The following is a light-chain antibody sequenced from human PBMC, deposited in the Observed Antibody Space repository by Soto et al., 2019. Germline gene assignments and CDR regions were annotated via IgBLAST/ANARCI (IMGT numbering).Light chain of an antibody. Sequence: QSALTQPRSVSGSPGQSVTISCTGTSSDVGGYNYVSWYQQHPGKAPKLMIYDVSKRPSGVPDRFSGSNSGNTASLTISGLHAEDEADYYCSSYAGSSPVFGGGTKLTVL. CDR2: DVS. CDR1: SSDVGGYNY. V-gene: IGLV2-11*01. J-gene: IGLJ2*01. CDR3: SSYAGSSPV.